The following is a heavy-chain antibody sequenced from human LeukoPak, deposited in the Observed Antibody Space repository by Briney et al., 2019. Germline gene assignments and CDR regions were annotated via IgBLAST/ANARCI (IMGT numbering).Heavy chain of an antibody. CDR3: ASTTYYYDSSGYSLTD. V-gene: IGHV3-48*03. CDR2: ISSSGSTI. Sequence: GGSLRLSCAASGFTFSSYEMNWVRQAPGKGPEWVSYISSSGSTIYYADSVKGRFTISRDNAKNSLYLQMNSLRAEDTAVYYCASTTYYYDSSGYSLTDWGQGTLVTVSS. J-gene: IGHJ4*02. CDR1: GFTFSSYE. D-gene: IGHD3-22*01.